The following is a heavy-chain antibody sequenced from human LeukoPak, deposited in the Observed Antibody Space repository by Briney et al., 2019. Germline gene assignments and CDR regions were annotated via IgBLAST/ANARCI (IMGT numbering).Heavy chain of an antibody. CDR2: VNSNGRSA. CDR3: TRGYSTRHFPFDS. V-gene: IGHV3-20*04. CDR1: GFNFDDYG. Sequence: GGSLRLSWAASGFNFDDYGMSWVRHIPGKGMEWVAGVNSNGRSAGYAAAVRGRFTISRDNYQNSLYLDMGSLRLEDTAFYYCTRGYSTRHFPFDSWGQGTLVTVSS. D-gene: IGHD2-2*01. J-gene: IGHJ4*02.